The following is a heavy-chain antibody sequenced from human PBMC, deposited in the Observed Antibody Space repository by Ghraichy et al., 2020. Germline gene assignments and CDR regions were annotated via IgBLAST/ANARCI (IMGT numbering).Heavy chain of an antibody. CDR1: GFTFSSFG. CDR3: AKLGLGDGDYVDY. D-gene: IGHD2-21*02. V-gene: IGHV3-30*02. J-gene: IGHJ4*02. Sequence: LSLTCAASGFTFSSFGMHWVRQGPGKGLEWVAFIRYDGNNKYYSDSVKGRFTISRDNSKNTLYLQMNSLGAEDTAVYYCAKLGLGDGDYVDYWGQGTLVPVSS. CDR2: IRYDGNNK.